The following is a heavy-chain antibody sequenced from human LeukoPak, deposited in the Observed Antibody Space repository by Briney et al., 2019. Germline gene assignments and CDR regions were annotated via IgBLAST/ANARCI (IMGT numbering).Heavy chain of an antibody. CDR3: AKGRGSSWYDAFDI. V-gene: IGHV3-23*01. Sequence: GGSLRLSCAASGFTFSGYSMNWVRQAPGKGLEWVSAISGSGGSTYYADSVKGRFTISRDNSKNTLYLQMNSLRAEDTAVYYCAKGRGSSWYDAFDIWGQGTMVTVSS. CDR1: GFTFSGYS. CDR2: ISGSGGST. J-gene: IGHJ3*02. D-gene: IGHD6-13*01.